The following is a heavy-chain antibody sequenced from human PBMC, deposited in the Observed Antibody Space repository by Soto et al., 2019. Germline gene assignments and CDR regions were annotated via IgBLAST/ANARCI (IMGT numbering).Heavy chain of an antibody. J-gene: IGHJ6*02. CDR2: ISYDGSNK. Sequence: PGGSLRLSCAASGFTFISYGMHWVRQAPGKGLEWVAVISYDGSNKYYADSVKGRFTISRDNSKNTLYLQMNSLRAEDTAVYYCARGEEAARHLYYYYYGMDVWGQGTTVTVSS. CDR1: GFTFISYG. CDR3: ARGEEAARHLYYYYYGMDV. V-gene: IGHV3-30*03. D-gene: IGHD6-6*01.